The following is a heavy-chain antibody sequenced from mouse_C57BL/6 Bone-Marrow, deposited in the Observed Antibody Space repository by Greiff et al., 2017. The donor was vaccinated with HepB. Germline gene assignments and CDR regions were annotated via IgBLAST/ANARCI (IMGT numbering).Heavy chain of an antibody. CDR1: GFNIKDDY. D-gene: IGHD2-5*01. J-gene: IGHJ3*01. V-gene: IGHV14-4*01. CDR3: TREIVTVPGFAY. Sequence: VQLQQSGAELVRPGASVKLSCTASGFNIKDDYMHWVKQRPEQGLEWIGWIDPENGDTEYASKFQGKATITADTSSNTAYLQLRSLTSEDTAVYYCTREIVTVPGFAYWGQGTLVTVSA. CDR2: IDPENGDT.